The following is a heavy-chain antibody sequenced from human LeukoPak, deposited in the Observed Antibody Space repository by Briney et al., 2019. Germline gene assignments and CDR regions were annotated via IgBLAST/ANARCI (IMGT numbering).Heavy chain of an antibody. D-gene: IGHD3-22*01. CDR3: ARPYYYDSRIDP. Sequence: SETLSLTCAVYGGPFSGYYWSWIRQPPGKGLEWIGEINHSGSTNYNPSLKSRVTMSADTSKNQLSLKLSSVTAADTAVYYCARPYYYDSRIDPWGRGILVTVSS. J-gene: IGHJ5*02. V-gene: IGHV4-34*01. CDR2: INHSGST. CDR1: GGPFSGYY.